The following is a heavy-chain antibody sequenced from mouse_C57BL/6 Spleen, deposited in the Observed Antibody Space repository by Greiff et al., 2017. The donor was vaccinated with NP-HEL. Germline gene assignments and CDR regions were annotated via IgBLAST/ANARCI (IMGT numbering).Heavy chain of an antibody. CDR1: GYTFTSYG. CDR2: IYPRSGNT. J-gene: IGHJ4*01. Sequence: VQLQQSGAELARPGASVKLSCKASGYTFTSYGISWVKQRTGQGLEWIGEIYPRSGNTYYNEKFKGKATLTADKSSSTAYMELRSLTSEDSAVYFCARTLYDEDYYAMDYWGQGTSVTVSS. CDR3: ARTLYDEDYYAMDY. V-gene: IGHV1-81*01. D-gene: IGHD2-12*01.